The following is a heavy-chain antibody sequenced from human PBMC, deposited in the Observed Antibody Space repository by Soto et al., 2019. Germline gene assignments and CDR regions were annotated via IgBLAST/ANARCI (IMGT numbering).Heavy chain of an antibody. CDR2: IDPSESYT. CDR3: ARRTTVTKVNGMDV. Sequence: ESLKISCKGSGYSFTSYWISWVRQMPGKGLERMGRIDPSESYTNYSPSFKGHVTISADKSISTAYLQWSSLKASDTAMFYCARRTTVTKVNGMDVWGQGTTVTVSS. CDR1: GYSFTSYW. D-gene: IGHD4-17*01. V-gene: IGHV5-10-1*01. J-gene: IGHJ6*02.